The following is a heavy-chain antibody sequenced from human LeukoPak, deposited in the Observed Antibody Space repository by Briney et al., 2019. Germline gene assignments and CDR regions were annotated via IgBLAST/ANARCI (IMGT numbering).Heavy chain of an antibody. CDR2: ISSNGGTT. V-gene: IGHV3-64D*09. CDR3: VGYCSTTNCLMGDY. Sequence: GGSLRLSCSASGFTFSNYAMHWVRQAPGKGLEFVSAISSNGGTTHYADSVKGRFTISRDNSKNTLYLQMSSLRAEDTAVFYCVGYCSTTNCLMGDYWGQGTLVTVSS. CDR1: GFTFSNYA. D-gene: IGHD2-2*01. J-gene: IGHJ4*02.